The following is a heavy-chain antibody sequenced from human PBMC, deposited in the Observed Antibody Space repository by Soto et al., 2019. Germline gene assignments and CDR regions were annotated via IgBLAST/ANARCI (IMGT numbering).Heavy chain of an antibody. CDR3: AKTVSSGWINWFDP. Sequence: TGGFLRLSCAASGVTFISYAMSWVRQAPGKGLEWVSAISGSGGSTYYADSVKGRFTISRDNSKNTLYLQMNSLRAEDTAVYYCAKTVSSGWINWFDPWGQGTLVTVSS. CDR2: ISGSGGST. V-gene: IGHV3-23*01. D-gene: IGHD6-19*01. J-gene: IGHJ5*02. CDR1: GVTFISYA.